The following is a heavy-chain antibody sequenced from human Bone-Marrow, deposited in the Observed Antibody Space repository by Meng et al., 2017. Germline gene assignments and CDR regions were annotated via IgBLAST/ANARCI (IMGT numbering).Heavy chain of an antibody. V-gene: IGHV3-20*04. CDR1: GFTFDDYD. CDR3: ARYPIVGATGFLSGDAFDI. CDR2: SNWNGGST. D-gene: IGHD1-26*01. J-gene: IGHJ3*02. Sequence: GESLKISCAASGFTFDDYDMSWVRQAPGKGLEWVSGSNWNGGSTGYADSVKGRFTISRDNAKNSLYLQMNSLRAEDTALYYCARYPIVGATGFLSGDAFDIWGQGTMVTVSS.